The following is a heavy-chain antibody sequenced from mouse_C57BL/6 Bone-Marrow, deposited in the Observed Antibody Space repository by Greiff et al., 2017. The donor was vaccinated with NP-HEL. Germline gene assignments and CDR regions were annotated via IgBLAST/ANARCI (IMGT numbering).Heavy chain of an antibody. J-gene: IGHJ3*01. Sequence: VHVKQSGAELVRPGASVKLSCTASGFNIKDDYMHWVKQRHEQGLEWIGWIDPENGDTEYASKFQGKATITADTSSNTAYLQLSSLTSEDTAVYYCTTKSYGSSFAYWGQGTLVTVSA. CDR1: GFNIKDDY. CDR2: IDPENGDT. V-gene: IGHV14-4*01. CDR3: TTKSYGSSFAY. D-gene: IGHD1-1*01.